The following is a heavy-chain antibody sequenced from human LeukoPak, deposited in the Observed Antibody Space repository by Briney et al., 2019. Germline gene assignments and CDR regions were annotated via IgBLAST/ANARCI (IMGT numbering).Heavy chain of an antibody. CDR2: ISYDGSNK. CDR1: GFTFSSYA. J-gene: IGHJ4*02. Sequence: GGSLRLSCAASGFTFSSYAMHWVRQAPGKGLEWVAVISYDGSNKYYADSVKGRFTISRDNSKNTLYLQMNSLRAEDTAVYYCAKAPGYSYTYYFDYWGQGTLVTVSS. V-gene: IGHV3-30*04. D-gene: IGHD5-18*01. CDR3: AKAPGYSYTYYFDY.